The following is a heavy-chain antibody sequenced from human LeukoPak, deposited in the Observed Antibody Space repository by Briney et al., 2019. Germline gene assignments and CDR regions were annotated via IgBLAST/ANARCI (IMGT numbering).Heavy chain of an antibody. J-gene: IGHJ5*02. Sequence: GRSLRLSCAASGFTFSSYAMHWVRQAPGKGLEWVAVISYDGSNKYYADSVKGRFTISRDNSKNTLYLQMNSLRAEDTAVYYCARAGITMVRGVMASWFDPWGQGTLVTVSS. CDR3: ARAGITMVRGVMASWFDP. CDR1: GFTFSSYA. CDR2: ISYDGSNK. V-gene: IGHV3-30-3*01. D-gene: IGHD3-10*01.